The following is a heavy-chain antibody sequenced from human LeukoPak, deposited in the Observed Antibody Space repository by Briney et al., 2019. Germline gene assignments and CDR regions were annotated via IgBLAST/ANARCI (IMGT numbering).Heavy chain of an antibody. J-gene: IGHJ3*02. CDR3: ARGGYYGSGIDAFDI. Sequence: SETLSLTCTVSGGSISSGRYYCTWIRQPPGKGLEWIGYIHHSGTMYYGPSLKSRLTISVDRSKNQFSLELTSVTAADTAVYYCARGGYYGSGIDAFDIWGQGTMVTVSS. D-gene: IGHD3-10*01. CDR2: IHHSGTM. V-gene: IGHV4-30-2*01. CDR1: GGSISSGRYY.